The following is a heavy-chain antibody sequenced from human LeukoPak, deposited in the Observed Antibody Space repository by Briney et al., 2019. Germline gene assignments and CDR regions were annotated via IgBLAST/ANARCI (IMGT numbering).Heavy chain of an antibody. Sequence: PGGSLRLSSAASGFTFSSYAMSLVRQAPGKGLEWVSGISGSGDTTYYADSVKGRFTISRDNSKNTLYLQMNSLRAEDTAVYYCARVIGATDTAHWGQGTLVTVSS. J-gene: IGHJ4*02. CDR2: ISGSGDTT. D-gene: IGHD6-13*01. V-gene: IGHV3-23*01. CDR3: ARVIGATDTAH. CDR1: GFTFSSYA.